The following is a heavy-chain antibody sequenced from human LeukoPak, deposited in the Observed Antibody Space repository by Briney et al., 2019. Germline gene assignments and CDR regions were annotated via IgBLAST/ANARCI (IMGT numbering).Heavy chain of an antibody. J-gene: IGHJ4*02. CDR3: ARGRSGSYYFDY. V-gene: IGHV4-61*02. CDR2: MDISGTT. D-gene: IGHD1-26*01. CDR1: GGSISSGTYY. Sequence: SQTLSLTCTVSGGSISSGTYYWTWIRQPAGKGLEWIGRMDISGTTNYNPSLKSRVTISVDTSKNQFYLRLNSVTAADTAVYYCARGRSGSYYFDYWGQGTLVTVSS.